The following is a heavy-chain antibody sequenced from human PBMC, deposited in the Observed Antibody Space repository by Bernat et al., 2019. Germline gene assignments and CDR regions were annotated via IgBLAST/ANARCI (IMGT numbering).Heavy chain of an antibody. CDR3: AREISTSDSEHFQN. Sequence: EVQLVESGGGLVQPGGSLRLSCEASGFTFSSYEMNWVRQAPGKGLEWVSYTSSSGTTIYYADSVKGRFFISRDNAKNSLYLQMNSLRTEDTAVDYCAREISTSDSEHFQNWGQGTLVTVSS. V-gene: IGHV3-48*03. CDR2: TSSSGTTI. CDR1: GFTFSSYE. J-gene: IGHJ1*01. D-gene: IGHD2-2*01.